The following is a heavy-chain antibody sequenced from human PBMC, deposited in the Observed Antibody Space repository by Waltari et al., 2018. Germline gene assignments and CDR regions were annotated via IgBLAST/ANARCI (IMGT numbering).Heavy chain of an antibody. J-gene: IGHJ6*02. CDR1: GYTFTSYA. CDR3: ARVIVGATRIYYYYYGMDV. V-gene: IGHV1-3*01. D-gene: IGHD1-26*01. CDR2: INAGNGNT. Sequence: QVQLVQSGAEVKKPGASVKVSCKASGYTFTSYAMHWVRQAPGQRLEWMGWINAGNGNTKYSQKCQGRVTITRDTSASTAYMELSSLRSEDTAVYYCARVIVGATRIYYYYYGMDVWGQGTTVTVSS.